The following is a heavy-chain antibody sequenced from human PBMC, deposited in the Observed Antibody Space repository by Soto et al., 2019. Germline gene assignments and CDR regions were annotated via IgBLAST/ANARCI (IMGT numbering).Heavy chain of an antibody. Sequence: SQTLSLTCAISGDSVSRNTASWNWIRQSPSRGLEWLVRTYFRSKWYNDYAVSVKSRIIINPDTSNNQFSLQLNSVTPEDTAVYFCAKGDNLGPKTGYAFDPWGQGIMVTVSS. CDR2: TYFRSKWYN. J-gene: IGHJ5*02. D-gene: IGHD5-12*01. V-gene: IGHV6-1*01. CDR1: GDSVSRNTAS. CDR3: AKGDNLGPKTGYAFDP.